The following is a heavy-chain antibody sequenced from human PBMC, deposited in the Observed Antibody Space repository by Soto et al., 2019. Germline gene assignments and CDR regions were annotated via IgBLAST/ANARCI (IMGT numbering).Heavy chain of an antibody. D-gene: IGHD6-13*01. J-gene: IGHJ5*02. CDR1: GGSISSSSYY. CDR2: IYYSGST. CDR3: ARRGIAAAGTSLWFDP. Sequence: QLQLQESGPGLVKPSETLSLTCTVSGGSISSSSYYWGWIRQPPGKGLEWIGSIYYSGSTYYNPSLKSRVTISVDTSNNQFSLQLSSVTAADTAVYYCARRGIAAAGTSLWFDPWGQGTLVTVSS. V-gene: IGHV4-39*01.